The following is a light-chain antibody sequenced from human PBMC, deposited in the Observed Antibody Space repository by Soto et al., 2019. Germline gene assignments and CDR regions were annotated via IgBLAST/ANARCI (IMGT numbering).Light chain of an antibody. J-gene: IGKJ5*01. CDR3: QQYGSSIT. CDR1: QSVSTY. V-gene: IGKV3-20*01. Sequence: EIGITQSPSTLSVSPGERATLSCRASQSVSTYLAWYQQKPGQAPRLLIYDASNRATGIPDRFSGRGSGTDFALTIRRLEPEDFAVYYCQQYGSSITFGQGTRIEI. CDR2: DAS.